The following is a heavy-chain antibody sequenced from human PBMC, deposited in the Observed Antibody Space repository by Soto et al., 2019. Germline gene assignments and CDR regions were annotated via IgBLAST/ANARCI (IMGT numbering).Heavy chain of an antibody. V-gene: IGHV1-2*04. CDR2: INPKSGGT. Sequence: GASVKVSCKASGYTLTGYFIHWVRQAPGQGLEWLGRINPKSGGTSTAQKFQGWVTMTTDTSISTASMELTRLTSDDTAIYYCARGDSTDCSNGVCSFFYNHDMDVWGQGTTVTVSS. J-gene: IGHJ6*02. CDR1: GYTLTGYF. D-gene: IGHD2-8*01. CDR3: ARGDSTDCSNGVCSFFYNHDMDV.